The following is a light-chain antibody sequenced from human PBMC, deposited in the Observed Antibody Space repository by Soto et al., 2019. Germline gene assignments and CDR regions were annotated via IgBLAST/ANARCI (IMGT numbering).Light chain of an antibody. CDR2: EVS. J-gene: IGLJ3*02. Sequence: QSALTQPASVSGSPGQSITISCTGTSSDVGGYNYVSWYQQHPGKAPKLMIYEVSNRPSGVSNRFSGSKSGNTASLTISGLQAEDEADYYCCSFAGTTAWLFGGGTQLTVL. CDR3: CSFAGTTAWL. CDR1: SSDVGGYNY. V-gene: IGLV2-14*01.